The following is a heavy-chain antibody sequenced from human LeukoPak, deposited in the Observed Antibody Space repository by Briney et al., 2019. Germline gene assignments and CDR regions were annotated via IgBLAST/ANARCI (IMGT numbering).Heavy chain of an antibody. CDR2: IFISGST. J-gene: IGHJ6*03. Sequence: SETLSLTCTVSGGSISSYQWNWIRQPAGKGLEWIGRIFISGSTNYNPSLKSRVTMSVDTSKNQFSLKLSSVTAADTAVYYCASVYYYGSGSYRPYYYYYMDVWGKGTTVTISS. V-gene: IGHV4-4*07. CDR1: GGSISSYQ. CDR3: ASVYYYGSGSYRPYYYYYMDV. D-gene: IGHD3-10*01.